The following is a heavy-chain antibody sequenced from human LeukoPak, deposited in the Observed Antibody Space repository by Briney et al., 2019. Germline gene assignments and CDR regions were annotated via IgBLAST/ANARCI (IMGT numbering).Heavy chain of an antibody. J-gene: IGHJ3*02. D-gene: IGHD1-26*01. V-gene: IGHV4-38-2*02. CDR2: MYHSGST. CDR1: GYSISGGYF. Sequence: SETLSLTCAVSGYSISGGYFWGWIRQPPGKGLEWIGSMYHSGSTYYNPSLKSRVTISVDTSKNQFSLKLSSVTAADTAVYYCARDYGSFYSAIWGQGTMVTVSS. CDR3: ARDYGSFYSAI.